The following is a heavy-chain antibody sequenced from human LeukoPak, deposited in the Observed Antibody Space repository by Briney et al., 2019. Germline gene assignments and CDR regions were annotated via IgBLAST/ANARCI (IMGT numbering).Heavy chain of an antibody. CDR2: IKEDGSEK. CDR3: ARVLRPASYYNFDY. V-gene: IGHV3-7*04. J-gene: IGHJ4*02. Sequence: PGGSLRLSCAASGFTFSSYWMSWVRQAPGKGLEWVANIKEDGSEKNYVDSVKGRFTISRDNAKNSLYLQMNSLRAEDTAVYYCARVLRPASYYNFDYWGQGTLVAVSS. D-gene: IGHD3-10*01. CDR1: GFTFSSYW.